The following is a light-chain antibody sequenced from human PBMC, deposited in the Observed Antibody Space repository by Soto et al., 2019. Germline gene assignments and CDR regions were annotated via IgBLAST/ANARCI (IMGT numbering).Light chain of an antibody. V-gene: IGKV1-6*01. Sequence: AIQMTQSPSSLSASVGDRVTISCRASQGIRSDLAWYQQKPGKAPNLLSFAASTLQSGVPSRFSGRGSATDFTLTISSLQPEDFATYYCLQSYNFPRTFGQGTKVEIK. CDR3: LQSYNFPRT. CDR2: AAS. J-gene: IGKJ1*01. CDR1: QGIRSD.